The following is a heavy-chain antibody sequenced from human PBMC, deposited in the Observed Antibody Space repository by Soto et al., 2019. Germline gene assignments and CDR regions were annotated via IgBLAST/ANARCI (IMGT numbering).Heavy chain of an antibody. CDR2: IYYSGST. Sequence: SETLSLTCTVSGGSISSYYWSWIRQPPGKGLEWIGYIYYSGSTNYNPSLKSRVTISVDTSKNQFSLKLSSVTAADTAVYYCATGGTMVRGAKYYYYYGMDVWGQGTTVTVS. V-gene: IGHV4-59*01. D-gene: IGHD3-10*01. CDR3: ATGGTMVRGAKYYYYYGMDV. CDR1: GGSISSYY. J-gene: IGHJ6*02.